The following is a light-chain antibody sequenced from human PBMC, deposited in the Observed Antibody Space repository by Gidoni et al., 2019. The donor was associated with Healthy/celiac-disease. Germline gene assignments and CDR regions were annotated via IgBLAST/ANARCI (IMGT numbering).Light chain of an antibody. CDR2: KAS. CDR3: QQYSTYPVT. Sequence: DIQMTQSPSTLSASVGDRVTITCRASQSISSWLAWYQQKPGKAPKLLIYKASSLESGVSSRFSGSGSGTEFTLTISSLQPDDFATYYCQQYSTYPVTFXXXTKVEIK. V-gene: IGKV1-5*03. CDR1: QSISSW. J-gene: IGKJ1*01.